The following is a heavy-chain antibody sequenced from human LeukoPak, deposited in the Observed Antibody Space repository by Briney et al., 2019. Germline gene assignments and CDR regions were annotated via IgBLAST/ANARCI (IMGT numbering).Heavy chain of an antibody. CDR1: GFTVSSNY. Sequence: PGGSLRLSCAASGFTVSSNYMSWVRQAPGKGLEWVSVIYSGGSTYYADSVKGRFTISRDNSKNTLYLQMNSLRAEDTAVYYCARAPYDSWSGLGYWGQGTLVTVSS. J-gene: IGHJ4*02. CDR2: IYSGGST. V-gene: IGHV3-66*02. CDR3: ARAPYDSWSGLGY. D-gene: IGHD3-3*01.